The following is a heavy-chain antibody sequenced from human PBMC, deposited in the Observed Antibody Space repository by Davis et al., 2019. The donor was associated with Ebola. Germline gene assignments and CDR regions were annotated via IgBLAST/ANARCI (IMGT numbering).Heavy chain of an antibody. CDR1: GFTFDDYA. J-gene: IGHJ4*02. CDR2: ISGECGST. Sequence: GGSLTLSCAASGFTFDDYAMHWVRQAPGKGLEWVSLISGECGSTYYADSVKGRFTISRDNSKNTLYLQMNSLRAEDTAVYYCAKDGTLAVTGGFYFDYWGQGTLVTVSS. D-gene: IGHD6-19*01. V-gene: IGHV3-43*02. CDR3: AKDGTLAVTGGFYFDY.